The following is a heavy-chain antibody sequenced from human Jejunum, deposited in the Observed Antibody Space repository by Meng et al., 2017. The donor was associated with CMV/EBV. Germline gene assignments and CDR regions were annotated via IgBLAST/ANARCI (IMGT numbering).Heavy chain of an antibody. CDR2: IKNDGSGT. D-gene: IGHD3-16*01. Sequence: SGFTFSNYWMHWVRQVPGEGLVWVSTIKNDGSGTFYADSVKGRFTISRDNAKNTVYLQMNSLRAEDTAVYYCARKTAILFGAFDIWGQGTMVTVSS. J-gene: IGHJ3*02. CDR3: ARKTAILFGAFDI. V-gene: IGHV3-74*01. CDR1: GFTFSNYW.